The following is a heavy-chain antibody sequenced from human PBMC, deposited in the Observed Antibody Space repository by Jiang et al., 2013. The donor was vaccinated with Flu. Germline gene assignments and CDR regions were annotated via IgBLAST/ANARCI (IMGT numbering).Heavy chain of an antibody. J-gene: IGHJ3*02. CDR2: ISAYNGNT. D-gene: IGHD3-22*01. CDR3: ARGTGRDYYDSSGYSGGAWRI. Sequence: GAEVKKPGASVKVSCKASGYTFTSYGISWVRQAPGQGLEWMGWISAYNGNTNYAQKLQGRVTMTTDTSTSTAYMELRSLRSDDTAVYYCARGTGRDYYDSSGYSGGAWRIWGQGTMVTVSS. V-gene: IGHV1-18*04. CDR1: GYTFTSYG.